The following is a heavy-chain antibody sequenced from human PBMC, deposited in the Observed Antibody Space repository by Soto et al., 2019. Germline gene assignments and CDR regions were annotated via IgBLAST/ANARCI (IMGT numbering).Heavy chain of an antibody. CDR2: IIPIFGTA. D-gene: IGHD2-15*01. Sequence: SVKVSCKASGGTFSSYAISWVRQAPGQGLERMGGIIPIFGTANYAQKFQGRVTITADESTSTAYMELSSLRSEDTAVYYCARGGSKGYCSGGSCSDMSWYYGMDVWGQGTRVTVSS. V-gene: IGHV1-69*13. CDR1: GGTFSSYA. CDR3: ARGGSKGYCSGGSCSDMSWYYGMDV. J-gene: IGHJ6*02.